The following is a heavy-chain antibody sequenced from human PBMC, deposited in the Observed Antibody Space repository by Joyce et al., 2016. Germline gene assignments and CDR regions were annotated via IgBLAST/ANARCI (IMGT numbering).Heavy chain of an antibody. J-gene: IGHJ3*01. CDR3: ARLDVLTGHFRVNAFDF. V-gene: IGHV2-5*02. Sequence: QITLKESGPTLVKPTQTLTLTCTFSGFSLTTTGVGVGWIRQPPGKALGWLALIFWDDDKRYSPSLESRLTITKDTSKNHVFFTMANMDPVDTATYYCARLDVLTGHFRVNAFDFWGQGTRVTVSS. CDR1: GFSLTTTGVG. D-gene: IGHD3-9*01. CDR2: IFWDDDK.